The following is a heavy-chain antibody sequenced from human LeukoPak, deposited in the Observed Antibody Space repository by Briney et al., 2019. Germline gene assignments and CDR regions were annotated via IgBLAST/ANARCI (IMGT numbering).Heavy chain of an antibody. V-gene: IGHV4-39*07. J-gene: IGHJ3*02. D-gene: IGHD6-19*01. CDR3: ARDAGIAVAGDAFDT. CDR2: IYYSGST. CDR1: LGSISTSSTYY. Sequence: SETLSHTCTVSLGSISTSSTYYWGWIRQPPGKGLEWIGSIYYSGSTYYNPSLKSRVTISVDTSKNQFSLKLSSVTAADTAVYYCARDAGIAVAGDAFDTWGQGIMVTVSS.